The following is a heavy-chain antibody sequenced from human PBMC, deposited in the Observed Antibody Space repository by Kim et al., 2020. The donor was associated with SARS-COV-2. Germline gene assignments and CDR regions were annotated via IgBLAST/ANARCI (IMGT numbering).Heavy chain of an antibody. Sequence: GGSLRLSCAASGFTFSSYAMHWVRQAPGKGLEWVAVIRDDGSNKYYADSVKGRFTISRDNSKNTLYLQMNSLRAEDTAVYYCARDLYGDWVGMDVWGQGTTLSVS. CDR2: IRDDGSNK. CDR3: ARDLYGDWVGMDV. D-gene: IGHD4-17*01. V-gene: IGHV3-33*08. J-gene: IGHJ6*02. CDR1: GFTFSSYA.